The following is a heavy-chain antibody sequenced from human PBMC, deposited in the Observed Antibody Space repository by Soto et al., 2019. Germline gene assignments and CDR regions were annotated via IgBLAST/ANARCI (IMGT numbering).Heavy chain of an antibody. D-gene: IGHD4-17*01. CDR2: IYNTGST. V-gene: IGHV4-59*01. CDR1: GGSISSYY. CDR3: AREIRSRRGDYGMDV. Sequence: PSETLSLTCTVSGGSISSYYWNLIRQPPGKGLEWIGDIYNTGSTNNNPSLKSRVTISVDTSKNQFSLKLSSVTAADTDVYYCAREIRSRRGDYGMDVWGQGTRVTVSS. J-gene: IGHJ6*02.